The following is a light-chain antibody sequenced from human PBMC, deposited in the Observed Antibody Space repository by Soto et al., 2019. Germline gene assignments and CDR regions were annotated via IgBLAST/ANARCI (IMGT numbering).Light chain of an antibody. CDR2: GAS. Sequence: EIVLTQSPATLSLSPGERATLSCRASQSISTKLAWYQRKPGQAPRLLIYGASTRATGVPARFSGSGSGTEFTLSISSLQSEHFEVYYCQQYNSWPLTLGGGTKVDIK. CDR3: QQYNSWPLT. CDR1: QSISTK. V-gene: IGKV3-15*01. J-gene: IGKJ4*01.